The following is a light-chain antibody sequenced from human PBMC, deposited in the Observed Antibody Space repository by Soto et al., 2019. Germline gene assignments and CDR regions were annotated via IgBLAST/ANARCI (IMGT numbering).Light chain of an antibody. V-gene: IGKV3-11*01. CDR2: DAS. J-gene: IGKJ5*01. Sequence: EIVMTQSPATLSLSPVEIATLSGRASRSVVSYLAWYHQKPGQAPRLLIFDASNRATGIQARFSGSGSGTDLTLTISSLEPEDFAVYYCQHRSIWPVSFGQGTRLEI. CDR1: RSVVSY. CDR3: QHRSIWPVS.